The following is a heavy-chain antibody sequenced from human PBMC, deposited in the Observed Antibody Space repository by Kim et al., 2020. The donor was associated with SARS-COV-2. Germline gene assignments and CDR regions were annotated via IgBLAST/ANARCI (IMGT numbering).Heavy chain of an antibody. J-gene: IGHJ5*01. D-gene: IGHD5-18*01. CDR1: AYTFTSYW. CDR3: LTNGYTYWFDS. Sequence: GESLKISCKGVAYTFTSYWITWVRQRPGKGLECLGRIDPSDSYTAYSPSFRGRVTITTDNSITTAYLQLNSLKASDIAIYYCLTNGYTYWFDSWGQGTQV. CDR2: IDPSDSYT. V-gene: IGHV5-10-1*01.